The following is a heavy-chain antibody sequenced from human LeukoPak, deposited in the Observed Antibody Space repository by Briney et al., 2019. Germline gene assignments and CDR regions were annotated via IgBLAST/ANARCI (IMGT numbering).Heavy chain of an antibody. CDR2: ISWNSGSI. CDR1: GFTFDDYA. D-gene: IGHD2-2*01. V-gene: IGHV3-9*01. CDR3: AKGAWYQLLFHFDY. Sequence: GGSLRLSCAASGFTFDDYAMHWVRQAPGKGLEWVSGISWNSGSIGYADSVKGRFTISRDNAKNSLYLQMNSLRAEDTALYYCAKGAWYQLLFHFDYWGQGTLVTVSS. J-gene: IGHJ4*02.